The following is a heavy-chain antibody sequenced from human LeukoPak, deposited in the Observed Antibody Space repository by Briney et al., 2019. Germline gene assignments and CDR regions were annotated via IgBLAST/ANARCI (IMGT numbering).Heavy chain of an antibody. J-gene: IGHJ3*02. CDR3: AGSLMVRGVSDAFDI. CDR2: IYYSGST. V-gene: IGHV4-39*07. CDR1: GGSISSSSYY. Sequence: SETLSLTCTVSGGSISSSSYYWGWIRQPPGKGLEWIGSIYYSGSTYYNPSLKSRVTISVDTSKNQFSLKLSSVTAADTAVYYCAGSLMVRGVSDAFDIWGQGTMVTVSS. D-gene: IGHD3-10*01.